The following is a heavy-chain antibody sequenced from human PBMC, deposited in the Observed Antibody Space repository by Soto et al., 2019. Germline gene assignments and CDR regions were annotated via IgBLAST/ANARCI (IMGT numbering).Heavy chain of an antibody. D-gene: IGHD3-9*01. CDR3: ASCPYYDILTGYPLYYYYMDV. Sequence: GASVKVSCKASGYTFTSYGISWVRQAPGQGLEWMGWISAYNGNTNYAQKLQGRVTMTTDTSTSTAYMELRSLRSDDTAVYYCASCPYYDILTGYPLYYYYMDVWGKGTTVTVS. CDR1: GYTFTSYG. V-gene: IGHV1-18*01. J-gene: IGHJ6*03. CDR2: ISAYNGNT.